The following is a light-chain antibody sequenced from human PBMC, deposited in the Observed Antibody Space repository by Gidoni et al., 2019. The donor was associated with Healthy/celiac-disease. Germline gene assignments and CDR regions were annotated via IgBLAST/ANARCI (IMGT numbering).Light chain of an antibody. CDR1: QDITNF. Sequence: DIQMTPFQSSLSASVEDRVTITCQASQDITNFLNWYQQKPGKAPKLLSYDASNLETGGPARFSGSGSGTDFTFNISSLQPEDIATYYCQQYDNLPPFTFGPGTKVDIK. V-gene: IGKV1-33*01. CDR2: DAS. CDR3: QQYDNLPPFT. J-gene: IGKJ3*01.